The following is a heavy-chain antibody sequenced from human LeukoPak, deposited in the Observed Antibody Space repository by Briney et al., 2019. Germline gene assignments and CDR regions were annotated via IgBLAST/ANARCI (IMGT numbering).Heavy chain of an antibody. Sequence: GGSLRLSCAASGFTFSTYSMNRVRQAPGKGLEWVSYISSSSSTIYYADSVKGRFTISRDNAKTSLYLQMNSLRDEDTAVYYCARAVYCRSTSCSRTAFDIWGQGTLVTVSS. V-gene: IGHV3-48*02. CDR3: ARAVYCRSTSCSRTAFDI. CDR1: GFTFSTYS. CDR2: ISSSSSTI. J-gene: IGHJ3*02. D-gene: IGHD2-2*01.